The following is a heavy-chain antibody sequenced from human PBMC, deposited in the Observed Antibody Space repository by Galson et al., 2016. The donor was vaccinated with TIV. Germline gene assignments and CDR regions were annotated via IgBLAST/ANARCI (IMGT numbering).Heavy chain of an antibody. CDR1: GFSLSTSGVR. V-gene: IGHV2-70*04. CDR3: ARTPLILWDAFDI. D-gene: IGHD3-9*01. J-gene: IGHJ3*02. CDR2: IDWDGGN. Sequence: PALVKPPQTLTLTCTLSGFSLSTSGVRVSWIRQPPGKALEWLARIDWDGGNFYSTSLKTRLTISKDTSKNQVVLTMTNMDPVDTALYYCARTPLILWDAFDIWGQGTMVTVSS.